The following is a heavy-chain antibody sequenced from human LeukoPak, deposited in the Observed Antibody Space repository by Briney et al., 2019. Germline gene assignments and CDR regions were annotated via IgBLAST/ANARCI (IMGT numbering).Heavy chain of an antibody. CDR3: VQFELDY. D-gene: IGHD1-7*01. CDR1: GYTFTGYY. Sequence: GASVKVSCKASGYTFTGYYMHWVRQAPGQGLVWMGWINPNTGGTNYAQKFQGRVTMTRDRSISTAYMDLSRLRSDDTAVYYCVQFELDYWGQGTLVTVSS. V-gene: IGHV1-2*02. CDR2: INPNTGGT. J-gene: IGHJ4*02.